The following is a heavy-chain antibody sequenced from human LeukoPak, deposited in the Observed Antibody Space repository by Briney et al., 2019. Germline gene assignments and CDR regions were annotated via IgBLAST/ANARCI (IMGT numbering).Heavy chain of an antibody. CDR2: ISWNSGSI. CDR3: AKGSRYGEHYFDY. V-gene: IGHV3-9*03. D-gene: IGHD4-17*01. Sequence: PGGSLRLSCAASGFTFDDYAMHWVRQAPGKGLEWVSGISWNSGSIGYADSVKGRFTISRDNAKNSLYLQMSSLRAEDMALYYCAKGSRYGEHYFDYWGQGTLVTVSS. CDR1: GFTFDDYA. J-gene: IGHJ4*02.